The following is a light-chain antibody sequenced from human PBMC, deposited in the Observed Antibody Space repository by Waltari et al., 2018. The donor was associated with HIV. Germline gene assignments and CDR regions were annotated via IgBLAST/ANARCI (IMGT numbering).Light chain of an antibody. CDR3: SSYTSSSTLYVV. CDR2: DVS. CDR1: SSDVGGYNY. Sequence: QSALTQPASVSGSPGQSITISCTGTSSDVGGYNYVSWYQQHPGKAPKLMIYDVSYRPSGGSNRCSGPKSGNTASLTISGLQAEDEADYYCSSYTSSSTLYVVFGGGTKLTVL. J-gene: IGLJ2*01. V-gene: IGLV2-14*01.